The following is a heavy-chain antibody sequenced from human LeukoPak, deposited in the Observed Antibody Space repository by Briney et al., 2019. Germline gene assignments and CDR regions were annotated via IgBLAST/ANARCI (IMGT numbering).Heavy chain of an antibody. CDR3: AKALDTYGYMRFDS. Sequence: GGSLRLSCAASGFTFGGYSMTWVRQAPGKGLEWVASINLDGSDTFYVGFVKGRFTISRDNADNSLYLQMNSLRAEDTAVYYCAKALDTYGYMRFDSWGQGTLVTVSS. D-gene: IGHD5-18*01. J-gene: IGHJ4*02. CDR1: GFTFGGYS. V-gene: IGHV3-7*03. CDR2: INLDGSDT.